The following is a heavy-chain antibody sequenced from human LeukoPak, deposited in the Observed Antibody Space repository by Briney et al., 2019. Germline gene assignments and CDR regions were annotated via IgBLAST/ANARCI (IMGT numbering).Heavy chain of an antibody. D-gene: IGHD5-12*01. CDR2: IGTTGDT. J-gene: IGHJ6*03. CDR1: GFTFRTYD. CDR3: ARDVAGSGSAMDV. V-gene: IGHV3-13*01. Sequence: PGGSLRLSCAASGFTFRTYDMHWVRQVTGEGLEWVATIGTTGDTYYAGSVKGRFTISREEGKNSLFLQMNNLEAGDTAAYFCARDVAGSGSAMDVWGNGTTVTVSS.